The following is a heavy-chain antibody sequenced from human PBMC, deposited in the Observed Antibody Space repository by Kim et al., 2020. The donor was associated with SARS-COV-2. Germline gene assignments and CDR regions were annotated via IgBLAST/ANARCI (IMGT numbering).Heavy chain of an antibody. CDR2: T. V-gene: IGHV3-53*01. J-gene: IGHJ4*02. CDR3: AGGSRARRECDF. Sequence: TYYADPVKGRVTIARDNSKNTVYLQMKSRRAEDTDVYYGAGGSRARRECDFWGQGTLVTVSS. D-gene: IGHD6-25*01.